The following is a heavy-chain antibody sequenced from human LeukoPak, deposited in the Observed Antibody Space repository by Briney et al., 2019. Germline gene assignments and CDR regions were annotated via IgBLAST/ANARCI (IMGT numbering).Heavy chain of an antibody. CDR2: IRYDGNDK. CDR1: GFTFSSYW. CDR3: AKDLMRDRWFGES. Sequence: GGSLRLSCAASGFTFSSYWMHWVRQAPGKGLEWVAFIRYDGNDKFYADSVKGRFTISRDTSKNTLYLQMNSLRTEDTAVYYCAKDLMRDRWFGESWGQGTLVTVSS. J-gene: IGHJ5*02. V-gene: IGHV3-30*02. D-gene: IGHD3-10*01.